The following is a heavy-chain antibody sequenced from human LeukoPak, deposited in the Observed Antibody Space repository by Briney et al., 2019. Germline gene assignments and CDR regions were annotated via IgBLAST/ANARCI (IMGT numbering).Heavy chain of an antibody. CDR3: ASDGYYSPFDY. J-gene: IGHJ4*02. CDR2: IKKDGSEK. V-gene: IGHV3-7*03. Sequence: GGSLRLSCTASGFNFGTYWMNWVRQAPGIGLERVANIKKDGSEKHYVVSVKGRFTISRDNAKNSLYLQMNSLRAEDTAVYYCASDGYYSPFDYWGQGALVTVSS. CDR1: GFNFGTYW. D-gene: IGHD3-22*01.